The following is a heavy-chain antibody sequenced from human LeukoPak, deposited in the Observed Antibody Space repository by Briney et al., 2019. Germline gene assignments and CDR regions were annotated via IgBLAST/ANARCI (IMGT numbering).Heavy chain of an antibody. Sequence: SVKVSCKASGGTFSSYAISWVRQAPGQGLEWMGGIIPIFGTANYAQKFQGRVTITTDESTSTAYMELSSLRFEDTAVYYCASLDTAMPLDAFDIWGQGTMVTVSS. D-gene: IGHD5-18*01. J-gene: IGHJ3*02. CDR1: GGTFSSYA. CDR2: IIPIFGTA. V-gene: IGHV1-69*05. CDR3: ASLDTAMPLDAFDI.